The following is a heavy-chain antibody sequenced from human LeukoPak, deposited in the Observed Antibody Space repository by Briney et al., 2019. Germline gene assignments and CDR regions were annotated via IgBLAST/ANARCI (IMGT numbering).Heavy chain of an antibody. Sequence: PSETLSLTCTVSDYSISSDCYWWWIRHPPRGRLQWSGSSNHNGNTYYNQSLRNRVTMSVDIYKKQFSLKLSFLTAADTAVYYCARTVCGGALSRAFDIWGDVTVVTV. D-gene: IGHD4-23*01. CDR2: SNHNGNT. CDR1: DYSISSDCY. CDR3: ARTVCGGALSRAFDI. J-gene: IGHJ3*02. V-gene: IGHV4-38-2*02.